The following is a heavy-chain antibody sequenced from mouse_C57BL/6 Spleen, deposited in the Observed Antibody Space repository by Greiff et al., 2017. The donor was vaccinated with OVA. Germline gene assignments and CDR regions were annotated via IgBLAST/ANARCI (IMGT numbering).Heavy chain of an antibody. CDR2: IDPSDSYT. CDR1: GYTFTSYW. Sequence: VQLQQPGAELVMPGASVKLSCKASGYTFTSYWMHWVKQRPGQGIEWIGEIDPSDSYTNYNQKLKGKSTLTVDKSSSTAYMQLSSLTSEDSAVYYCARSRYDYDGAWFAYWGQGTLVTVSA. V-gene: IGHV1-69*01. J-gene: IGHJ3*01. D-gene: IGHD2-4*01. CDR3: ARSRYDYDGAWFAY.